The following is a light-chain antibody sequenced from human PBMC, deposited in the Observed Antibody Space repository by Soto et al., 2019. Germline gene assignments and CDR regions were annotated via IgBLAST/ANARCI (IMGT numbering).Light chain of an antibody. CDR2: KAS. CDR1: QSISSW. CDR3: QQYNSYSPT. J-gene: IGKJ1*01. V-gene: IGKV1-5*03. Sequence: IQMTQSPSSLAASLGDGVTITCRASQSISSWLAWYQQKPGKAPKLLIYKASSLESGVPSRFSGSGSGTEFTLTISSLQPDDFATYHCQQYNSYSPTFGQGTKVDIK.